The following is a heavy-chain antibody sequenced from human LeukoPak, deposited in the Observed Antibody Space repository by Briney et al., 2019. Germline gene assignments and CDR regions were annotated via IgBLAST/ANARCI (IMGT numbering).Heavy chain of an antibody. D-gene: IGHD2-2*02. CDR1: GFTFSSYA. Sequence: GGSLRPSCAASGFTFSSYAMSWVRQAPGKGLEWVSAISGSGGSTYYADSVKGRFTISRDNSKNTLYLQMNSLRAEDTAVYYCAKDQGYSGGYEYFQHWGQGTLVTVSS. V-gene: IGHV3-23*01. CDR2: ISGSGGST. J-gene: IGHJ1*01. CDR3: AKDQGYSGGYEYFQH.